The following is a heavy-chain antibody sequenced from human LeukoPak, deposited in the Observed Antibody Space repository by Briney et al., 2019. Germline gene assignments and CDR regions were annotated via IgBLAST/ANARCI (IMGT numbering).Heavy chain of an antibody. D-gene: IGHD3-16*01. Sequence: GGSLRLSCAVSGFTVSSNYMSWVRQAPGKGLEWVSFIYSGGSTYYADSVKGGFTISRDNSKNTLYLQMNSLRPEDTAVYYCARALYRGYYFDYWGQGTLVTVSS. CDR3: ARALYRGYYFDY. J-gene: IGHJ4*02. CDR1: GFTVSSNY. CDR2: IYSGGST. V-gene: IGHV3-53*01.